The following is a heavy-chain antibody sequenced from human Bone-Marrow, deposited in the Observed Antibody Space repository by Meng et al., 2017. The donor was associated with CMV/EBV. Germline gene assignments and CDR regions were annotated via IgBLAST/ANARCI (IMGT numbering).Heavy chain of an antibody. CDR3: AGQTMAVDY. V-gene: IGHV3-11*06. Sequence: QVKLGASSVGFVKTGRSLSRSFEASGFTFSDYYMSWIRQAPGKGLEWVSYISSSSSYTNYADSVKGRFTISRDNAKNSLYLQMNSLRAEDTAVYYCAGQTMAVDYWGQGTLVTVSS. CDR1: GFTFSDYY. CDR2: ISSSSSYT. J-gene: IGHJ4*02. D-gene: IGHD4/OR15-4a*01.